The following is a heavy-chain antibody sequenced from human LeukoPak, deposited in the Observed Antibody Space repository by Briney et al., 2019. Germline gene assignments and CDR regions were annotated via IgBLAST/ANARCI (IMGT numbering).Heavy chain of an antibody. Sequence: GGSLRLSCAASGFTFDDYAMHWVRQAPGKGLEWVSGISWNSGSIGYADSVKGRFTISRDNAKNSLYLQMNSLRAEDTAVYYCARALGTFYYYYYMDVWGKGTTVTVSS. J-gene: IGHJ6*03. CDR1: GFTFDDYA. V-gene: IGHV3-9*01. CDR2: ISWNSGSI. D-gene: IGHD7-27*01. CDR3: ARALGTFYYYYYMDV.